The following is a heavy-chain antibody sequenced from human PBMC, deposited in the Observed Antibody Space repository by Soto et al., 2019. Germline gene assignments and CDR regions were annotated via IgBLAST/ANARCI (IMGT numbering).Heavy chain of an antibody. CDR3: ARVDTAMGEFGY. J-gene: IGHJ4*02. CDR2: ISAYNGNT. D-gene: IGHD5-18*01. CDR1: GYTFTSCR. Sequence: ASAKVSCKSSGYTFTSCRISWALEAPGRGLEWMGWISAYNGNTNYAQKLQGRVTMTTDTSTSTAYMELRSLRSDDTAVYYCARVDTAMGEFGYWGQGTLVTVSS. V-gene: IGHV1-18*01.